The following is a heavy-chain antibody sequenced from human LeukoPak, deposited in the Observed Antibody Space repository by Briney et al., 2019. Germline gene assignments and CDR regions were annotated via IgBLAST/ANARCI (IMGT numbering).Heavy chain of an antibody. CDR2: MSPKSGNT. CDR3: ARALEGGHIDF. D-gene: IGHD3-16*01. CDR1: GYTFTSYD. Sequence: VSVKVSCKASGYTFTSYDFNWVRQASGQGFEWMGWMSPKSGNTGYAQKFQGRVTMTRDTSISTAYMELSSLRSEDTAVYYCARALEGGHIDFWARGTLVTVSS. J-gene: IGHJ4*02. V-gene: IGHV1-8*01.